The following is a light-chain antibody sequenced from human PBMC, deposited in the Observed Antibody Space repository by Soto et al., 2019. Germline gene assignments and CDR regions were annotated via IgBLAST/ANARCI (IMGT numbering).Light chain of an antibody. Sequence: EVVMTQSPATLSVSPGERATLSCRASRGISSSLAWYQQKPGQTPRLLIYDTSTRATRVPARFIGSASGTEFTLTIPSLQHEDFAIYYCQKYGTSPHTFGGGTRLEIK. V-gene: IGKV3-15*01. CDR1: RGISSS. CDR2: DTS. J-gene: IGKJ4*01. CDR3: QKYGTSPHT.